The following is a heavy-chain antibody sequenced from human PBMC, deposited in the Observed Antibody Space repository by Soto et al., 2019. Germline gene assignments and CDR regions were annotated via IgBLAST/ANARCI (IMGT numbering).Heavy chain of an antibody. D-gene: IGHD3-10*01. V-gene: IGHV2-5*02. CDR3: AHRRGFGELLY. CDR2: IYWDDNK. CDR1: GFSLSTSGVG. J-gene: IGHJ4*02. Sequence: QITLKESGPTLVKPTPTLTLTCTFSGFSLSTSGVGVGWIRQPPGKALEWLALIYWDDNKLYSPSLKSRLTVTKDTSKNQVVLTMTNMDPVDTATYYCAHRRGFGELLYWGQGTLVTVSS.